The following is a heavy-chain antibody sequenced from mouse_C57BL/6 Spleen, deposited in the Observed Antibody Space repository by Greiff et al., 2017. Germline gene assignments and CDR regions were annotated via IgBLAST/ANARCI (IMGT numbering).Heavy chain of an antibody. J-gene: IGHJ1*03. CDR1: GFNIKNTY. Sequence: EVKLLESVAELVRPGASVKLSCTASGFNIKNTYMHWVKQRPEQGLEWIGRIDPANGNTKYAPKFQGKATITADTSSNTAYLQLSSLTSEDTAIYYCARDWDRDWYFDVWGTGTTVTVSS. V-gene: IGHV14-3*01. CDR3: ARDWDRDWYFDV. D-gene: IGHD4-1*01. CDR2: IDPANGNT.